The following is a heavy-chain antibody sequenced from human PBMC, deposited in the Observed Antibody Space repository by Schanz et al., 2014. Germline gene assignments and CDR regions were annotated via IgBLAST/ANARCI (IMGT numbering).Heavy chain of an antibody. CDR1: GFTFSTYW. D-gene: IGHD2-2*01. J-gene: IGHJ4*02. V-gene: IGHV3-74*02. Sequence: AQLVESGGGLVQPRGSLRLSCAASGFTFSTYWMHWVRQAPGKGLVWVSHINSDGTTTTYADSVKGRFTISRDNAENTLYLQMNSLRVEDTAVYYCAKVAPAATYLDSWGLGTLVTVSS. CDR2: INSDGTTT. CDR3: AKVAPAATYLDS.